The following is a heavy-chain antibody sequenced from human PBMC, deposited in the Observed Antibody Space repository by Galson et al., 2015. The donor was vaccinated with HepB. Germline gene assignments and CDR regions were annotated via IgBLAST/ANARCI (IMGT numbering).Heavy chain of an antibody. CDR2: IYPGDSDT. CDR1: GSSFTSYW. D-gene: IGHD2-15*01. J-gene: IGHJ4*02. Sequence: QSGAEVKKPGESLKISCKGSGSSFTSYWIGRVRQMPGKGLEWMGIIYPGDSDTRYSPSFQGQVTISADKSISTAYLQWSSLKASDTAMYYCARGDKYCSGGSCYFVDYWGQGTLVTVSS. CDR3: ARGDKYCSGGSCYFVDY. V-gene: IGHV5-51*03.